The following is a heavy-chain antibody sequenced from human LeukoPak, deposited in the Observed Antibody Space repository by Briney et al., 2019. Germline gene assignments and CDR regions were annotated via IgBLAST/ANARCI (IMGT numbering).Heavy chain of an antibody. V-gene: IGHV3-64*01. CDR3: ARAGGYSGYASN. CDR1: GFSLSTYA. Sequence: PGGSLRLSCAASGFSLSTYAMHWVRQAPGKGLEYVSAFTNNGNSLYYANSVKGRFTISRDNSKNTLYLQMGSLRAEDMAVYYCARAGGYSGYASNWGQGTLVTVSS. J-gene: IGHJ4*02. D-gene: IGHD5-12*01. CDR2: FTNNGNSL.